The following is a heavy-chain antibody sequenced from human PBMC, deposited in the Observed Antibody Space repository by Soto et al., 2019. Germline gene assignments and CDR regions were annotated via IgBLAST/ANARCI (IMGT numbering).Heavy chain of an antibody. CDR2: IRGRGDTP. CDR1: GFTFTSYA. V-gene: IGHV3-23*01. J-gene: IGHJ6*02. CDR3: AKDKGARVITMFSGPLHGMDV. Sequence: EVLVLESGGGLVQPGGSLRLSCTASGFTFTSYAMGWVRQAPGKGLEWVSGIRGRGDTPYYADSVKGRFTISRGNSKRTVDLSMNRRRVEDTAVYFCAKDKGARVITMFSGPLHGMDVWGQGTTVTVSS. D-gene: IGHD3-9*01.